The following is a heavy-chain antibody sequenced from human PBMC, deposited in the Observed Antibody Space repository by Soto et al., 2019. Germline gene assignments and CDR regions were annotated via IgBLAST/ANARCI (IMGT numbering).Heavy chain of an antibody. CDR3: AREPFGRFDP. D-gene: IGHD3-10*01. Sequence: QMQLVQSGPEVKKPGSSVKVSCKASGDSFGSYAVSWVRQAPGQGLEWMGAIIPVFGTTNYTQKFQGRVTITADDSTTTAYMELSSLRSDDMAVYYCAREPFGRFDPWGQGTLVTVSS. CDR2: IIPVFGTT. V-gene: IGHV1-69*01. CDR1: GDSFGSYA. J-gene: IGHJ5*02.